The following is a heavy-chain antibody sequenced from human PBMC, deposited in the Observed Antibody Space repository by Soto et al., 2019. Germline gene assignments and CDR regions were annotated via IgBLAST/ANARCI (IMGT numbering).Heavy chain of an antibody. J-gene: IGHJ4*02. CDR2: INHSGST. CDR3: ARRIAARPFDY. CDR1: GGSFSGYY. Sequence: SETLSLTCAVYGGSFSGYYWSWIRQPPGKGLEWIGEINHSGSTNYNPSLKSRVTISVDTSKNQFSLKLSSVTAADTAVYYCARRIAARPFDYWGQGTLVTVSS. V-gene: IGHV4-34*01. D-gene: IGHD6-6*01.